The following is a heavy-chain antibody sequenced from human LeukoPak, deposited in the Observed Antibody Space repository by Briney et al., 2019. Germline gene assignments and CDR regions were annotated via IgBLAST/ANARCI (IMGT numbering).Heavy chain of an antibody. J-gene: IGHJ6*03. CDR3: AKVAVAAYQDYYYYMDV. CDR1: GFTFSSYS. CDR2: ISGSGGST. Sequence: GGSLRLSCAASGFTFSSYSMNWVRQAPGKGLEWVSAISGSGGSTYYADSVKGRFTISRDNSKNTLYLQMNSLRAEDTAVYYCAKVAVAAYQDYYYYMDVWGKGTTVTVSS. V-gene: IGHV3-23*01. D-gene: IGHD6-19*01.